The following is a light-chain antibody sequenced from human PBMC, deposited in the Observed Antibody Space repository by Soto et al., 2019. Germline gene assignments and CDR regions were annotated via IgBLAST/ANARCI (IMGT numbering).Light chain of an antibody. CDR2: GAS. Sequence: EIVLTQSPGTLSLSQGERATLSCRASQSVSSSYLAWYQQKPGQAPRLLIYGASSRATGIPDRFSGSGSGTDFTLTISRLEPEEFAVYYCQQYGSSPLTFGGGTKVEIK. CDR1: QSVSSSY. CDR3: QQYGSSPLT. V-gene: IGKV3-20*01. J-gene: IGKJ4*01.